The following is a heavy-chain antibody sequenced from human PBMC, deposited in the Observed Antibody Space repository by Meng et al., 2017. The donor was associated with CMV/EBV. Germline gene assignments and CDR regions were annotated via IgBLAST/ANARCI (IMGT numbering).Heavy chain of an antibody. D-gene: IGHD1-26*01. CDR1: GGTFSSYA. V-gene: IGHV1-69*10. CDR3: ARGGTYSGSSRAAFDI. Sequence: SVKVSCKASGGTFSSYAISWVRQAPGQGLEWMGGIIPILGIANYAQKFQGRVTITADKSTSTAYMELSSLRSEDTAVYYCARGGTYSGSSRAAFDIWGQGTMVTVSS. J-gene: IGHJ3*02. CDR2: IIPILGIA.